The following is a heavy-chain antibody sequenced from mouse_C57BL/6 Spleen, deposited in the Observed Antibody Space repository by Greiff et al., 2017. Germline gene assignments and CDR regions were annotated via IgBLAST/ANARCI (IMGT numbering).Heavy chain of an antibody. CDR3: ARDDDLAWFAY. V-gene: IGHV1-64*01. D-gene: IGHD2-3*01. CDR2: IHPNSGST. J-gene: IGHJ3*01. Sequence: VKLQQPGAELVKPGASVKLSCKASGYTFTSYWMHWVKQRPGQGLEWIGMIHPNSGSTNYNEKFKSKATLTVDKSSSTAYMQLSSLTSEDSAVYYCARDDDLAWFAYWGQGTLVTVSA. CDR1: GYTFTSYW.